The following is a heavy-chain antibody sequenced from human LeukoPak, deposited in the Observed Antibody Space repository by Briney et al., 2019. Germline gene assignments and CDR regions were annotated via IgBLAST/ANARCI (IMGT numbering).Heavy chain of an antibody. CDR3: ARVYDSSELDC. V-gene: IGHV4-59*01. Sequence: SETLSLTCTVSGGSISSYYWSWIRQPPGKGLEWIGYIYYSGSTNYNPSLKSRVTISVDTSKNQFSLKLSSVTAADTAVYYCARVYDSSELDCWGQGTLVTVSS. CDR2: IYYSGST. CDR1: GGSISSYY. J-gene: IGHJ4*02. D-gene: IGHD3-22*01.